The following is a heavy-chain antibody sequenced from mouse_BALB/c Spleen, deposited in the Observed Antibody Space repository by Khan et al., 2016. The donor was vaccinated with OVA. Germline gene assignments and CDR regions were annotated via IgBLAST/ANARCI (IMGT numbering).Heavy chain of an antibody. V-gene: IGHV3-8*02. D-gene: IGHD2-12*01. CDR1: GDSITSGY. Sequence: EVQLQASGPSLVKPSHTLSLTCSVTGDSITSGYWNWIRKFPGNKLEYMGYIIYTGYTYYNPSLKRRISITRHTSKNQYYLQLSSVTDEDTATYYCARSTYRYAFVYWGQGTLVTVS. CDR2: IIYTGYT. J-gene: IGHJ3*01. CDR3: ARSTYRYAFVY.